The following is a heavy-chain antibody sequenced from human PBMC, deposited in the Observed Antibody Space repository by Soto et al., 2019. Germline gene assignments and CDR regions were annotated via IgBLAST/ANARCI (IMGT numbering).Heavy chain of an antibody. J-gene: IGHJ4*02. V-gene: IGHV3-53*01. CDR1: RFPVISNY. CDR3: ARVSYYDSSGYGYFDY. D-gene: IGHD3-22*01. Sequence: WGSLRLSCAASRFPVISNYMSWVRQAPGKGLEWVSIIYSGGSTYYADSVKGRFTISRDNSKNTLYLQMNSLRAEDTAVYYCARVSYYDSSGYGYFDYWGQGTLVTVSS. CDR2: IYSGGST.